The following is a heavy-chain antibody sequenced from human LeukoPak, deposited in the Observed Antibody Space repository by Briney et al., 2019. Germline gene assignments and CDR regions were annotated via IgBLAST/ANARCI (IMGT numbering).Heavy chain of an antibody. V-gene: IGHV4-39*01. J-gene: IGHJ4*02. CDR3: ARHLGSSGSYLFDY. Sequence: SETLSLTCTVSGGSISSSSYYWGWIRQPPGKGLEWIGSIYYSGSTYYNSSLKSRVTMSVDMSKNQFSLILTSVTAADTAVYYCARHLGSSGSYLFDYWGQGTLVTVSS. CDR1: GGSISSSSYY. CDR2: IYYSGST. D-gene: IGHD3-10*01.